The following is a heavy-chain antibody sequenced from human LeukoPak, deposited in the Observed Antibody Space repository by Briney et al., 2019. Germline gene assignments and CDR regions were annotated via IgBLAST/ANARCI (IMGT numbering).Heavy chain of an antibody. J-gene: IGHJ4*02. V-gene: IGHV1-69*04. CDR3: ARDSEEVGPFDY. Sequence: GASVKVSCKASGYTFTSYGISWVRQAPGQGLEWTGRIIPILGIANYAQKFQGRVTITADKSTSTAYMELSSLRSEDTAVYYCARDSEEVGPFDYWGQGTLVTVSS. D-gene: IGHD1-26*01. CDR1: GYTFTSYG. CDR2: IIPILGIA.